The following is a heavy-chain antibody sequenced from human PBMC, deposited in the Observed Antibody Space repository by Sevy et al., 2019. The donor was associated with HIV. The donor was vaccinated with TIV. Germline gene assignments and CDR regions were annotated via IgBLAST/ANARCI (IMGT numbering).Heavy chain of an antibody. Sequence: SETLSLTCTVSGGSISSSSYYWGWIRQPPGKGLEWIGSIYYSGSTYYNPSLKSRVTISVDTSKNQFSLKLSSVTAADTAVYYCARRAPGSSGAFDIWGQVTMVTVSS. CDR2: IYYSGST. V-gene: IGHV4-39*01. D-gene: IGHD3-22*01. CDR3: ARRAPGSSGAFDI. CDR1: GGSISSSSYY. J-gene: IGHJ3*02.